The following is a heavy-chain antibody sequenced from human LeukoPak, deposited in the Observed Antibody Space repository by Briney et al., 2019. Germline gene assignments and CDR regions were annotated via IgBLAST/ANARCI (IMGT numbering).Heavy chain of an antibody. CDR1: GFTVSSNY. D-gene: IGHD2/OR15-2a*01. Sequence: GGSLRLSCAASGFTVSSNYMNWVRQAPGKGLEWVSVLYSAGNTFYADSVKGRFTISRDNSKNTLYLQMNSLRPGDTAVYYCARAREYLAIDYWGQGTLVTVSS. CDR2: LYSAGNT. V-gene: IGHV3-66*02. J-gene: IGHJ4*02. CDR3: ARAREYLAIDY.